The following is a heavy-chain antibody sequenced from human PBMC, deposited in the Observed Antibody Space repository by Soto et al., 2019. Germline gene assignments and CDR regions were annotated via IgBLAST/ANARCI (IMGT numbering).Heavy chain of an antibody. CDR2: IYTSGST. V-gene: IGHV4-4*07. J-gene: IGHJ4*02. Sequence: QVQLQESGPGLVKPSETLSLTCTVSGGSISSYYWSWIRQPAGEGLEWIGRIYTSGSTNYKHSLKSRVTMSVAKSKNQFSLKLSSVTAADTAVYYCARRGDSSGWYYFDYWGQGTLVTVSS. CDR3: ARRGDSSGWYYFDY. CDR1: GGSISSYY. D-gene: IGHD6-19*01.